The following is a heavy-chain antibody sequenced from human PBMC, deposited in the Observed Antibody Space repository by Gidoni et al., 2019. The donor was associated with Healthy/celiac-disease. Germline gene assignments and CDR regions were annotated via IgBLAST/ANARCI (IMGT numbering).Heavy chain of an antibody. D-gene: IGHD3-22*01. Sequence: VQLVQSGAEVQMPGSTVKVSCKALGGTLSSSAISGVRQSPGQGLEWMGGIIPFCGTANYAQKFQGRVTITADKSTSTAYMELSSLRSEDTAVYYCARDPSRAYYYDSSGPLKRWFDPWGQGTLVTVSS. CDR1: GGTLSSSA. V-gene: IGHV1-69*06. CDR2: IIPFCGTA. CDR3: ARDPSRAYYYDSSGPLKRWFDP. J-gene: IGHJ5*02.